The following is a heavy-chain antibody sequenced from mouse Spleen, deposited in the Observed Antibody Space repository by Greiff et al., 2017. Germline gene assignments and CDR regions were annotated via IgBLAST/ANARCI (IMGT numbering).Heavy chain of an antibody. V-gene: IGHV5-4*01. CDR1: GFTFSSYA. D-gene: IGHD4-1*02. J-gene: IGHJ2*01. Sequence: EVKVVESGGGLVKPGGSLKLSCAASGFTFSSYAMSWVRQTPEKRLEWVATISDGGSYTYYPDNVKGRFTISRDDAKNNLYLQMSHLKSEDTAMYYCARDRQLVYFDYWGQGTTLTVSS. CDR3: ARDRQLVYFDY. CDR2: ISDGGSYT.